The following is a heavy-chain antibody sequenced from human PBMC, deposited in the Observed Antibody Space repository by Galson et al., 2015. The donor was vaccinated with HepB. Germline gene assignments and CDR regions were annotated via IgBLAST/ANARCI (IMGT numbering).Heavy chain of an antibody. V-gene: IGHV1-18*01. Sequence: SVKVSCKASGYTFSSYGISWVRQAPGQGPEWMGWISGYSGDTNYAQNFQGRVTMTTVTSTSTAYMELRSLRSDDTAVYYCATDSSGYYYFDYWGQGTLVIVSS. CDR2: ISGYSGDT. CDR1: GYTFSSYG. D-gene: IGHD3-22*01. J-gene: IGHJ4*02. CDR3: ATDSSGYYYFDY.